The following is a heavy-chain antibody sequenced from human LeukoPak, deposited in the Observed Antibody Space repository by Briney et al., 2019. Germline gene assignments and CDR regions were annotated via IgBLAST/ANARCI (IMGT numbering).Heavy chain of an antibody. D-gene: IGHD3-10*01. V-gene: IGHV4-31*03. CDR3: ARDSGELLWFGESPYGMDV. CDR1: GGSISSGGYY. CDR2: IYYSGST. J-gene: IGHJ6*02. Sequence: TLSLTCTVSGGSISSGGYYWSWICQHPGKGLEGIGYIYYSGSTYYNPSLKSRVTISVDTSKNQFSLKLSSVTAADTAVYYCARDSGELLWFGESPYGMDVWGQGTTVTVSS.